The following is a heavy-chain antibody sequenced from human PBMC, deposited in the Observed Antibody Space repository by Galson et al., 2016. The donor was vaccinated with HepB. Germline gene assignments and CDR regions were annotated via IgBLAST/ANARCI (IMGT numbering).Heavy chain of an antibody. V-gene: IGHV3-7*03. Sequence: SLILSCAASGFDFSGYWMCWVRQAPGQGLEWVANIARDGSDKNYLDSVKGRFSISRDNAKNSLYLQMDSLRPEDTALYYCAKARSTNAYKGFDYWGQGILVAASS. CDR1: GFDFSGYW. J-gene: IGHJ4*02. CDR3: AKARSTNAYKGFDY. D-gene: IGHD5-24*01. CDR2: IARDGSDK.